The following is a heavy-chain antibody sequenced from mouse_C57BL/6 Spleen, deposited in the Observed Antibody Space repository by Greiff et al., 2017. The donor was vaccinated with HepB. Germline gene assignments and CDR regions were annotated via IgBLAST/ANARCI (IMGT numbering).Heavy chain of an antibody. Sequence: VQLQQPGAELVKPGASVKLSCKASGYTFTSYWMHWVKQRPGRGLEWIGRIDPNSGGTKYNEKFKSKATLTVDKPSSTAYMQLSSLTSEDSAVYYCASPTVEERAYAMDYWGQGTSVTVSS. J-gene: IGHJ4*01. V-gene: IGHV1-72*01. CDR2: IDPNSGGT. CDR3: ASPTVEERAYAMDY. CDR1: GYTFTSYW. D-gene: IGHD1-1*01.